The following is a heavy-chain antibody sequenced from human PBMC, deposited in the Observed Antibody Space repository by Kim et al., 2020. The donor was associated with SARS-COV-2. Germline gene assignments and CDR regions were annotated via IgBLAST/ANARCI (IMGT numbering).Heavy chain of an antibody. CDR1: GGSFSGYY. CDR3: ASGPIPSGSSDY. J-gene: IGHJ4*02. Sequence: SETLSLTCAVYGGSFSGYYWSWIRQPPGKGLEWIGEINHSGRTNHNQSLKSRVTISVDTYKKQFSLKVNFVTAAATAVYYCASGPIPSGSSDYWGQGILV. D-gene: IGHD2-15*01. CDR2: INHSGRT. V-gene: IGHV4-34*01.